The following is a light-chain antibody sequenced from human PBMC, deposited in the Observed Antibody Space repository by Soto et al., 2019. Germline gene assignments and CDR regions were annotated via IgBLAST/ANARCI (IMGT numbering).Light chain of an antibody. CDR3: CSYAGSYTLV. CDR2: DVS. V-gene: IGLV2-11*01. J-gene: IGLJ3*02. CDR1: SSDVGGYNF. Sequence: QSALTQPRSVSGSPGQSVTISCTGTSSDVGGYNFVSWYQHHPGKAPKLMIYDVSKRPSGVPDRFSGSKSGSTASLTISGLQAEDEADYYCCSYAGSYTLVFGGGTQLTGL.